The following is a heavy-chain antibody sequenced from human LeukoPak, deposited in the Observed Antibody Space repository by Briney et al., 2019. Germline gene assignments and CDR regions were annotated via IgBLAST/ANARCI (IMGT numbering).Heavy chain of an antibody. CDR3: AKDDGSGSFFLDY. CDR1: GFTFSSYA. Sequence: GGSLRLSCAASGFTFSSYAMSWVRQAPGKGLEWVSAISGSGGSTYNADSVKGRFTISRDNSKNTLYLQMNSLRAEDTAVYYCAKDDGSGSFFLDYWGQGTLVTVSS. V-gene: IGHV3-23*01. J-gene: IGHJ4*02. D-gene: IGHD3-10*01. CDR2: ISGSGGST.